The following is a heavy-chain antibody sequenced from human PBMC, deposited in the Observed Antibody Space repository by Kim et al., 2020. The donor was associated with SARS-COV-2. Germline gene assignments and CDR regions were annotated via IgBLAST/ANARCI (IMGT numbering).Heavy chain of an antibody. D-gene: IGHD6-25*01. CDR1: GFTFNMYW. V-gene: IGHV3-7*01. J-gene: IGHJ4*02. Sequence: GGSLRLSCAASGFTFNMYWMTWVRQAPGKGLEWVANIKEDGSAVFYVDSVKGRFTISRDNTQNLLYLQMNSLRAEDTAMYYCAKWRQRQSIFDYWGQGPPVTVSS. CDR3: AKWRQRQSIFDY. CDR2: IKEDGSAV.